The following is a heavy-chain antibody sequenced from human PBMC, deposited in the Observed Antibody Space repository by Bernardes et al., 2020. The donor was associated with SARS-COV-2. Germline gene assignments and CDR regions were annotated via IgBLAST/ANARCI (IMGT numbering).Heavy chain of an antibody. V-gene: IGHV1-46*01. J-gene: IGHJ6*02. D-gene: IGHD2-2*01. Sequence: KVSCKASGYTFTSYYMHWVRQAPGQGLEWMGIINPSGGSTSYAQKFQGRVTMTRDTSTSTVYMELSSLRSEDTAVYYCASDIVVVPAAPYYYYGMDVWGQGTTVTVSS. CDR1: GYTFTSYY. CDR2: INPSGGST. CDR3: ASDIVVVPAAPYYYYGMDV.